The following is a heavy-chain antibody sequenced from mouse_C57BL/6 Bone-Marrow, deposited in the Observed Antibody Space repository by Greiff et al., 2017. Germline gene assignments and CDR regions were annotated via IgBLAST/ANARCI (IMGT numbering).Heavy chain of an antibody. Sequence: EVKLMESGGGLVQSGRSLRLSCATSGFTFSDFYMEWVRQAPGKGLEWIAASRNKANDYTTEYSASVKGRFIVSRDTSQSILYLQMNALRAEDTAIYYCARDAEDYGYRGFAYWGQGTLVTVSA. D-gene: IGHD2-2*01. J-gene: IGHJ3*01. CDR2: SRNKANDYTT. CDR1: GFTFSDFY. V-gene: IGHV7-1*01. CDR3: ARDAEDYGYRGFAY.